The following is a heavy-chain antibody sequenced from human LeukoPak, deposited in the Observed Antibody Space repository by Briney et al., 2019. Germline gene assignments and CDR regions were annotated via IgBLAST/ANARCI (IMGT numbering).Heavy chain of an antibody. V-gene: IGHV4-59*08. CDR1: GASISHYY. D-gene: IGHD2-15*01. CDR3: ARHYSPIDY. CDR2: LYHSGSS. Sequence: SETLSLTCIVSGASISHYYWSWIRQPPGKGLEWIGYLYHSGSSRFNPSLESRVTIAVDTSKNHFSLRLSSVTAADTAMYYCARHYSPIDYWGQGTLVTVSS. J-gene: IGHJ4*02.